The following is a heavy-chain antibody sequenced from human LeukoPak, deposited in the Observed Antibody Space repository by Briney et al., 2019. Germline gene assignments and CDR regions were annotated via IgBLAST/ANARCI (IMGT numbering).Heavy chain of an antibody. CDR2: ISSKAYSYAT. CDR1: GFTFSSYA. V-gene: IGHV3-73*01. J-gene: IGHJ5*02. Sequence: GGSLRLSCAASGFTFSSYAMSWVRQASGKGLEWVGRISSKAYSYATAYAASVKGRFTISRDDSKNTAYLQMNSLKTEDTAVYYCARHDDGSGWSWGQGTLVTVSS. D-gene: IGHD6-19*01. CDR3: ARHDDGSGWS.